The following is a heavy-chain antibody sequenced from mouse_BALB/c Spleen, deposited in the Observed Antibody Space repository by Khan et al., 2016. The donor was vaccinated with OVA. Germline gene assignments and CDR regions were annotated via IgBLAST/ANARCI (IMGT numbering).Heavy chain of an antibody. CDR3: AQGSSGFFAY. J-gene: IGHJ3*01. V-gene: IGHV3-5*02. CDR1: GISITTGNYR. Sequence: EVQLQESGPGLVKPSQTVSLTCTVTGISITTGNYRWSWIRQFPGNKLEWIGYLYYSGTITYNPSLTSRTTITRDTSKNQFFLEMNSLTAEDTATYYCAQGSSGFFAYWGQGTLVTVSA. D-gene: IGHD3-1*01. CDR2: LYYSGTI.